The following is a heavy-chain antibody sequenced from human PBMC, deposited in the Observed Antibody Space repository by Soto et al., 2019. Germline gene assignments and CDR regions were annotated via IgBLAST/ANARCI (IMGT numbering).Heavy chain of an antibody. J-gene: IGHJ4*02. D-gene: IGHD3-9*01. CDR3: ARAAYEILTGYYRR. Sequence: QVQLVQSGAEVKKPGASVKVSCKASGYTFTSYGISWVRQAPGQGLEWMGWISAYNGNTNYAQKFQDRVTMTTDTSTSTAYMEQRSLRSDDTAVYYCARAAYEILTGYYRRWGQGTLVTVSS. CDR1: GYTFTSYG. CDR2: ISAYNGNT. V-gene: IGHV1-18*01.